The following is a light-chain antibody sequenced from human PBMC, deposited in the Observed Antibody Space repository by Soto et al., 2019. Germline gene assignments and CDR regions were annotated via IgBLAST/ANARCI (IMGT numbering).Light chain of an antibody. CDR3: QQYNKWPLFT. V-gene: IGKV3-15*01. J-gene: IGKJ3*01. CDR1: QSVSSN. Sequence: EIVMTQSPVTLSVSPGERATLSCRASQSVSSNLAWYQQKPGQAPRLLVYAASTRATGIPARFSGSGSRTEFTLAISSLQSDDFAVYCCQQYNKWPLFTFGPGTRVAI. CDR2: AAS.